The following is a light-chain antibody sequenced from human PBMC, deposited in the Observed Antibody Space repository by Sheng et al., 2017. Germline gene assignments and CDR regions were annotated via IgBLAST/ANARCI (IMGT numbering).Light chain of an antibody. V-gene: IGKV1-5*03. CDR2: RAS. J-gene: IGKJ4*01. Sequence: DIQMTQSPSTLSASVGDRVTITCRASQSVSTWLAWYQQKPGKAPNLLIYRASSLESGVPSRFSGSGSATEFTLTISSLQPDDFATYYCQQYNNYPLTFGRRDQGGDQT. CDR3: QQYNNYPLT. CDR1: QSVSTW.